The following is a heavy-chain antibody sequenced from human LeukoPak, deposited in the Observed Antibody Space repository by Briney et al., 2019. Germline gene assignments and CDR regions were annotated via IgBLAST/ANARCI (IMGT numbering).Heavy chain of an antibody. J-gene: IGHJ6*03. D-gene: IGHD6-6*01. CDR2: IYPGDSDT. V-gene: IGHV5-51*01. Sequence: GESLKISCKGSGYSFTSYWIGWVRQMPGKGLEWMGIIYPGDSDTRYSPSFQGQVTISADKSISTAYLQWSSLKASDTAMYYCARRVGYSSSSGSYYCMDVWGKGTTVTVSS. CDR3: ARRVGYSSSSGSYYCMDV. CDR1: GYSFTSYW.